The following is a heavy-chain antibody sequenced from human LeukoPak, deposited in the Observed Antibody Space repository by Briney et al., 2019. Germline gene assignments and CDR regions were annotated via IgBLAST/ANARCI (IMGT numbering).Heavy chain of an antibody. CDR1: GFSFSDYG. CDR2: ISYDGSQK. V-gene: IGHV3-30*03. J-gene: IGHJ5*02. Sequence: GGSLRLSCAASGFSFSDYGLHWVRQAPGKGLEWVALISYDGSQKNFADSVKGRFTTSRDNSKFTMYLEMYSLRAEDTAIYFCARDKDGWGIHDLWGQGTLVAVSS. CDR3: ARDKDGWGIHDL. D-gene: IGHD3-16*01.